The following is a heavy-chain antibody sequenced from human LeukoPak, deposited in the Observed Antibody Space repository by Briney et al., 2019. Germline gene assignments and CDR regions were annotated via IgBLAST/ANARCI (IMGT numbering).Heavy chain of an antibody. CDR3: ARGAGTYCGGDCYSGFDY. CDR1: GFTFSSYS. J-gene: IGHJ4*02. D-gene: IGHD2-21*02. V-gene: IGHV3-48*04. Sequence: PGGSLRLSCAASGFTFSSYSMNWVRQAPGKGLEWVSYISSSSSTIYYADSVKGRFTISRDNAKNSLYLQMNSLRAEDTAVYYCARGAGTYCGGDCYSGFDYWGQGTLVTVSS. CDR2: ISSSSSTI.